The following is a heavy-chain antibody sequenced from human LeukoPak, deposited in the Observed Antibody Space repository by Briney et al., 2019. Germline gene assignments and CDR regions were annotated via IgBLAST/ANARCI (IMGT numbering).Heavy chain of an antibody. J-gene: IGHJ4*02. D-gene: IGHD5-12*01. CDR1: GFTFSSYS. CDR3: ARDLQTLVAEVY. V-gene: IGHV3-21*01. Sequence: GGSLRLSCAASGFTFSSYSMNWVRQAPGKGLEWVSSISSSSSYIYYADSVKGRFTISRDNAKNSLYLQMNSLRAEDTAVYYCARDLQTLVAEVYWGQGTLVTVSS. CDR2: ISSSSSYI.